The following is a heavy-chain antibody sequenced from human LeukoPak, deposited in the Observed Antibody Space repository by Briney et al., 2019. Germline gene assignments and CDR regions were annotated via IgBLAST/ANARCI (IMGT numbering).Heavy chain of an antibody. J-gene: IGHJ5*02. CDR3: ARGRTVFDP. CDR1: GYSISSGYY. CDR2: INHSGST. Sequence: SETLSLTCTVSGYSISSGYYWSWIRQPPGKGLEWIGEINHSGSTNYNPSLKSRVTISVDTSKNQFSLKLSSVTAADTAVYYCARGRTVFDPWGQGTLVTVSS. D-gene: IGHD3-9*01. V-gene: IGHV4-38-2*02.